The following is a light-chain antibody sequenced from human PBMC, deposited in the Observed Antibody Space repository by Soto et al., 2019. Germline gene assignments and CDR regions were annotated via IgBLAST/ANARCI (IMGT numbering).Light chain of an antibody. CDR3: QQYNNSPSWT. Sequence: EIVMTQSPATLSVSPGERATLSCRASQSVSSNLAWYQQKPGQAPRLLVYGASTRATGIPASFSGSVSGTELTCTIRSLQSEDFEVYYCQQYNNSPSWTFGQGTKGDIK. J-gene: IGKJ1*01. CDR2: GAS. V-gene: IGKV3-15*01. CDR1: QSVSSN.